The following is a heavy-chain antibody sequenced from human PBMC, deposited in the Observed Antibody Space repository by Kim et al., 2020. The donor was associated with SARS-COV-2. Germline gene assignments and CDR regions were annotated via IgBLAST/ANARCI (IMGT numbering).Heavy chain of an antibody. CDR3: ARRYYYYGMDV. V-gene: IGHV3-64*01. J-gene: IGHJ6*02. CDR2: ISSNGGST. Sequence: GGSLRLSCAASGFTFSSYAMHWVRQAPGKGLEYVSAISSNGGSTYYAHTVKGRFTISRDNSKNTLYLQMGSLRAEDMAVYYCARRYYYYGMDVWGQGTTVTVSS. CDR1: GFTFSSYA.